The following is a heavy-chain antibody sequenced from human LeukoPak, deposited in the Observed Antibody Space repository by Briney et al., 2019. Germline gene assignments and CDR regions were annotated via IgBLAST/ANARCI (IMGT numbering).Heavy chain of an antibody. V-gene: IGHV4-34*01. CDR2: INHSGST. Sequence: SETLSLTCAVYGGSFSGYYWSWIRQPPGKGLEWIGEINHSGSTNYNPSLKSRVTISVDTSKNQFSLKLSSVTAADTAEYYCARSRSRPLLPPLPKSQYYFDYWGQGTLVTVSS. D-gene: IGHD2-21*01. J-gene: IGHJ4*02. CDR3: ARSRSRPLLPPLPKSQYYFDY. CDR1: GGSFSGYY.